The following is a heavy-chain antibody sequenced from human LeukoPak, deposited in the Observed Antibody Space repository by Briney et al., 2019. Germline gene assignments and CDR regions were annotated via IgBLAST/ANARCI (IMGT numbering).Heavy chain of an antibody. V-gene: IGHV5-51*01. CDR2: IYPGDSDT. D-gene: IGHD2-21*02. CDR1: GYSFTSNW. J-gene: IGHJ4*02. CDR3: ARQVAYCGGDCYSYPDY. Sequence: GESLKISCKGSGYSFTSNWIGWVRQMPGKGLEWMGIIYPGDSDTRYSPSFQGQVTISADKSISTAYLQWSSLKASDTAMYYCARQVAYCGGDCYSYPDYWGQGTLVTVSS.